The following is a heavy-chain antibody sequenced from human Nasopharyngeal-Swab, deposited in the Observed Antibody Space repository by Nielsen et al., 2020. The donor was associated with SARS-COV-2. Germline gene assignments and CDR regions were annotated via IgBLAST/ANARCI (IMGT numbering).Heavy chain of an antibody. CDR1: RFTFSNYS. D-gene: IGHD3-10*01. CDR2: ISSSTSYI. Sequence: GSLRLSCAASRFTFSNYSMNWVRQAPGKGLEWVSSISSSTSYIYYADSVKGRFTISRDNAKNSLYLQMNSLRAEDTAVYYCARDGFGESPYYYYYGMDVWGQGTTVTVSS. V-gene: IGHV3-21*01. CDR3: ARDGFGESPYYYYYGMDV. J-gene: IGHJ6*02.